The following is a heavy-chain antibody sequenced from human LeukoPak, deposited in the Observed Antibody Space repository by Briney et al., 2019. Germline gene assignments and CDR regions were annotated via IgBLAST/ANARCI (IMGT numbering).Heavy chain of an antibody. Sequence: GGSLRLSCAASGVTFSSYSMNWVRQAPGKGLEWVSSISSVSSYMYYAHSVKGRFTISRDNAKNSVYLQMNSLRAEDTAVYYCAKGGGGGMFGRYFQYWGQGTLVTVSS. V-gene: IGHV3-21*01. J-gene: IGHJ1*01. CDR1: GVTFSSYS. D-gene: IGHD3-10*02. CDR3: AKGGGGGMFGRYFQY. CDR2: ISSVSSYM.